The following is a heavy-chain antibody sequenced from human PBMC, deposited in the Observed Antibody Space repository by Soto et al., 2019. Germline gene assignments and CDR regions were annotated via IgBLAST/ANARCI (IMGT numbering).Heavy chain of an antibody. CDR2: INAGNDNT. J-gene: IGHJ4*02. CDR1: GYTFTNYA. D-gene: IGHD6-13*01. V-gene: IGHV1-3*05. Sequence: QVQLVQSGAEEKKPGASVKVSCKASGYTFTNYAMHWLRQAPGQRLEWMGWINAGNDNTKYSQKFQGRVTITRDTSASTAYMELSSLRSEDTAVYYCARDYTAAAGHPDYWGQGTLVTFSS. CDR3: ARDYTAAAGHPDY.